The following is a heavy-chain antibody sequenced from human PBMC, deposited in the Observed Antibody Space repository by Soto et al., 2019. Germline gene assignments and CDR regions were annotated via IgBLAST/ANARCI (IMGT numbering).Heavy chain of an antibody. J-gene: IGHJ4*02. CDR2: ISTGGRTP. CDR1: GFSFSTYW. Sequence: GGSLRLSCAASGFSFSTYWMEWVRQAPGKGLVWVSQISTGGRTPEYADPVRGRFTVSRDNVKDTVYLQMNNLRAEDTAVYYCAKAHDSSGYYAPVYWGQGALVPVSS. D-gene: IGHD3-22*01. V-gene: IGHV3-74*01. CDR3: AKAHDSSGYYAPVY.